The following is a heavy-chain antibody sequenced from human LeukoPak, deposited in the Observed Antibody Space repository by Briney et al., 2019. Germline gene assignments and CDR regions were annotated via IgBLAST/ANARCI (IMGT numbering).Heavy chain of an antibody. J-gene: IGHJ4*02. D-gene: IGHD2-2*01. V-gene: IGHV3-23*01. CDR3: AKRRYCSSTSCHDFDY. CDR2: ISAGGDSM. CDR1: GFTFRSYA. Sequence: GGSLRLSCAASGFTFRSYAMNWVRQAPGKGLEWVAAISAGGDSMYYADSVNGRFSISRDNSKNALYLQMNSLRAGDTAVYYCAKRRYCSSTSCHDFDYWGQGTLVTVSS.